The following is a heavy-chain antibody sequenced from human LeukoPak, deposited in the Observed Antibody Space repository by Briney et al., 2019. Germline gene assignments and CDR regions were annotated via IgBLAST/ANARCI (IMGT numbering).Heavy chain of an antibody. D-gene: IGHD1-7*01. CDR2: ISYDGSNK. CDR1: GFTFSSYG. CDR3: AKTVALDLYYYYGMDV. V-gene: IGHV3-30*18. J-gene: IGHJ6*02. Sequence: GRSLRLSCAASGFTFSSYGMHWVRQAPGKGLEWGALISYDGSNKYYADSVKGRFTISRDNSKNTLYLQMNSLIAEDTAVYYCAKTVALDLYYYYGMDVCGQGTTVTVSS.